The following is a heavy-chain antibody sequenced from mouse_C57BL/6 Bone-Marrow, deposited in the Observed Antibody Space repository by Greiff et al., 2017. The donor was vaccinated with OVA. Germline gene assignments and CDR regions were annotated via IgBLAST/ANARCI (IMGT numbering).Heavy chain of an antibody. J-gene: IGHJ2*01. Sequence: QVQLQESGAELARPGASVKLSCKASGYTFTSYGISWVKQRTGQGLEWIGEIYPRSGNTYYNEKFKGKATLTADKSSSTAYMELRSLTSEDSAVYFCARASYGSSYNYWGQGTTLTVSS. CDR1: GYTFTSYG. CDR3: ARASYGSSYNY. V-gene: IGHV1-81*01. CDR2: IYPRSGNT. D-gene: IGHD1-1*01.